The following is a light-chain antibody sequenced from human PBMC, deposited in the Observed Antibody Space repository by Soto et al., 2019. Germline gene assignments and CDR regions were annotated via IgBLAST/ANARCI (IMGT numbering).Light chain of an antibody. Sequence: EIVLTQSPATLSLSPGERATLSCRASQSVRSYLAWYQQKPGQPPRLLIYDASNRATGIPARFSGSGSGTDFTLTISSLEPEDSAVYYCQQHSNWPPVTFGQGTRLETK. V-gene: IGKV3-11*01. CDR1: QSVRSY. CDR2: DAS. J-gene: IGKJ5*01. CDR3: QQHSNWPPVT.